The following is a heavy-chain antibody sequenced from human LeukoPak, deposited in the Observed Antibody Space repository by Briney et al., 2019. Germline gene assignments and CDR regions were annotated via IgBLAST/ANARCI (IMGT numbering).Heavy chain of an antibody. CDR3: ARDKRYFDFFDY. V-gene: IGHV4-59*12. D-gene: IGHD3-9*01. J-gene: IGHJ4*02. CDR1: GGSISSYY. CDR2: IYYSGST. Sequence: SETLSLTCTVSGGSISSYYWSWIRQPPGKGLEWIGYIYYSGSTSYNPSLKSRVTMSVDTSKNQFSLRLNSVTAADTALYYCARDKRYFDFFDYWGRGILVTVSS.